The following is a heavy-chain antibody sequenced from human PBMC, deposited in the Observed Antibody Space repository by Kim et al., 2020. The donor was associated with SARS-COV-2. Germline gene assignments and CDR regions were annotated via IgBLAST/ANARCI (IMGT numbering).Heavy chain of an antibody. Sequence: SETLSLTCTVSGGSISSGGYYWSWIRQHPGKGLEWIGYIYYSGSTYYNPSLKSRVTISVDTSKNQFSLKLSSVTAADTAVYYCASSYYDFWSGYYTGIGDWFDPWGQGTLVTVSS. J-gene: IGHJ5*02. CDR3: ASSYYDFWSGYYTGIGDWFDP. CDR2: IYYSGST. D-gene: IGHD3-3*01. V-gene: IGHV4-31*03. CDR1: GGSISSGGYY.